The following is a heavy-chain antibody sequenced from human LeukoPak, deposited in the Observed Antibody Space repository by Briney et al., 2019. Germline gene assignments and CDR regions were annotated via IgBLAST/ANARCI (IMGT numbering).Heavy chain of an antibody. V-gene: IGHV1-18*01. CDR2: ISAYNGNT. J-gene: IGHJ6*02. CDR3: ARDIVVVPAANHYYYGMDV. Sequence: ASVKVSCKASGGTFSSYAISWVRQAPGQGLEWMGWISAYNGNTNYAQKLQGRVTMTTDTSTSTAYMELRSLRSDDTAVYYCARDIVVVPAANHYYYGMDVWGQGTTVTVSS. CDR1: GGTFSSYA. D-gene: IGHD2-2*01.